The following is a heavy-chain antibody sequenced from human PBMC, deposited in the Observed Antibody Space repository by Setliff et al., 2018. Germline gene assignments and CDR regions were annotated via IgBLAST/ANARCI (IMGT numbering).Heavy chain of an antibody. CDR2: IGTAGDT. CDR1: GFSVSNYG. J-gene: IGHJ4*02. V-gene: IGHV3-13*01. Sequence: SLRLSCVASGFSVSNYGMNWVRQAPGKGLEWVSAIGTAGDTYYPGSVKGRFTVSRDNAKNSVYLQMNSLRVEDTAIYYCASPFNIYTAYYWGQGTLVTV. D-gene: IGHD2-2*02. CDR3: ASPFNIYTAYY.